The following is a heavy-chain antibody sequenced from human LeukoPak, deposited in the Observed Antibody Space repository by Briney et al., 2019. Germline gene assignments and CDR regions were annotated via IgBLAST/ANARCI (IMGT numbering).Heavy chain of an antibody. Sequence: GGSLRLSCAASGFTFSSYWMSWVRKAPGKGLEWVAVISYDGSNKYYADSVKGRFTISRDNSKNTLYLQMNSLRAEDTAVYYCASEIIFGSFDYWGQGTLVTVSS. V-gene: IGHV3-30*03. J-gene: IGHJ4*02. D-gene: IGHD3-3*01. CDR2: ISYDGSNK. CDR1: GFTFSSYW. CDR3: ASEIIFGSFDY.